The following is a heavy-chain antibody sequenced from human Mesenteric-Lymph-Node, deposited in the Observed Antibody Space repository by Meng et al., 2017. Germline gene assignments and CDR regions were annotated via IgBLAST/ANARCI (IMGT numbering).Heavy chain of an antibody. CDR3: ARVEVGITSGDY. CDR2: MNPNRGTT. V-gene: IGHV1-8*01. J-gene: IGHJ4*02. D-gene: IGHD1-26*01. Sequence: GQLVQSGSELKNPGASVKVSCKASGYPFTSYDINWVRQGTGQGLEWMGWMNPNRGTTGYAQKFQGRVTMTRNISKSTAYMDLSSLRSDDTAVYYCARVEVGITSGDYWGQGTLVTVSS. CDR1: GYPFTSYD.